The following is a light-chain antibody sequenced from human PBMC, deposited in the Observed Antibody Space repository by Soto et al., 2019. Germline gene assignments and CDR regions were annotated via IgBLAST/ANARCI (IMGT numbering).Light chain of an antibody. CDR2: KAS. CDR1: QSISTW. Sequence: DIQMTQSPSTLSASVGDRVTLTCRASQSISTWLAWYQQKPGKAPKLLIYKASNLESGVTSRFSGSGSGTEFTLTISSLQPGDFGTYYCQHYKEYPWTFGLGTKVEIE. CDR3: QHYKEYPWT. J-gene: IGKJ1*01. V-gene: IGKV1-5*03.